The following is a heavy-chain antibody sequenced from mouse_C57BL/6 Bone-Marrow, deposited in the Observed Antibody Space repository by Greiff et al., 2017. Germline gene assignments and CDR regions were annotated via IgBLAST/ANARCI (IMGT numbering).Heavy chain of an antibody. V-gene: IGHV1-85*01. Sequence: QVQLQQSGPELVKPGASVKLSCKASGYTFTSYDINWVKQRPGQGLEWIGWIYPRDGSTKYNAKFKGKATLTVDTSSSTAYMELHSLTSEDSAVYFCAGFDFDGSSGDWYFDVWGTGTTVTVSS. CDR2: IYPRDGST. CDR1: GYTFTSYD. CDR3: AGFDFDGSSGDWYFDV. D-gene: IGHD1-1*01. J-gene: IGHJ1*03.